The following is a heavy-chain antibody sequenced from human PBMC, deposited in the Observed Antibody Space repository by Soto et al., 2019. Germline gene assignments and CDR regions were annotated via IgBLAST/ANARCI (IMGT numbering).Heavy chain of an antibody. CDR2: INPNLGPT. J-gene: IGHJ5*02. CDR1: RYIFTAYF. D-gene: IGHD1-1*01. Sequence: QVQLVQSGAEVKKPGASVKVSCKAPRYIFTAYFMHWVRQAPGQGLEWMGWINPNLGPTHYGLSFQGRVTMTRDTSISTAYMELSSLRSDDTAVYYCASHDPGARFDPWGQGTLVIVSS. V-gene: IGHV1-2*02. CDR3: ASHDPGARFDP.